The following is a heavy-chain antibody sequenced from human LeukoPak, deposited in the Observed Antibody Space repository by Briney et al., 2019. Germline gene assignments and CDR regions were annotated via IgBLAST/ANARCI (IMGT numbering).Heavy chain of an antibody. CDR3: ARQGVMVRGVINAHYYYYMDV. V-gene: IGHV4-4*09. J-gene: IGHJ6*03. CDR2: IYTSGST. D-gene: IGHD3-10*01. CDR1: GGSISSYY. Sequence: SETLSLTCTVSGGSISSYYWSWIRQPPGKGLEWIEYIYTSGSTNYNPSLKSRVTISVDTSKNQFSLKLSSVTAADTAVYYCARQGVMVRGVINAHYYYYMDVWGKGTTVTVSS.